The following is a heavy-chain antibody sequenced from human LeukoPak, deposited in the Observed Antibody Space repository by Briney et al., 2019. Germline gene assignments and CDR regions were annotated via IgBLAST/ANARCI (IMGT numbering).Heavy chain of an antibody. CDR3: ARDQGDRVPAPLGY. CDR1: GFTFSSYG. Sequence: PGRSLRLSCAASGFTFSSYGIHWVRQAPGKGLEWVAVISYGGSDKYYADSVKGRFTISRDNSKNTLYLKMNSLRAEDTAVYFCARDQGDRVPAPLGYWGQGTLVTVSS. J-gene: IGHJ4*02. V-gene: IGHV3-30*03. CDR2: ISYGGSDK. D-gene: IGHD2-2*01.